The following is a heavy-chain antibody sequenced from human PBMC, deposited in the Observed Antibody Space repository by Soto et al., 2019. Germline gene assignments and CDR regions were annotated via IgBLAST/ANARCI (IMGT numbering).Heavy chain of an antibody. J-gene: IGHJ4*02. V-gene: IGHV3-66*01. D-gene: IGHD2-21*02. CDR1: GFTVSSNY. CDR3: AKGSRADCYSDSDY. CDR2: IYSGGST. Sequence: GGSLRLSCAASGFTVSSNYMSWVRQAPGKGLEWVSVIYSGGSTYYADSVKGRFTISRDNSKNTLYLQMNSLRAEDTALYYCAKGSRADCYSDSDYWGQGTLVTVSS.